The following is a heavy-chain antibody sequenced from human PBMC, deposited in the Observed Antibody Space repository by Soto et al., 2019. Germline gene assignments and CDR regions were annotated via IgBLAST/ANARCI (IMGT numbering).Heavy chain of an antibody. CDR2: INHSGST. J-gene: IGHJ5*02. V-gene: IGHV4-34*01. D-gene: IGHD3-3*01. CDR1: GGSFSGYY. Sequence: PSETLSLTCAVYGGSFSGYYWSWIRQPPGKGLEWIGEINHSGSTNYNPSLKSRVTISVDTSKNQFSLKLSSVTAADTAVYYCARASNLYYDPLNWFDPWGQGTLVTVSS. CDR3: ARASNLYYDPLNWFDP.